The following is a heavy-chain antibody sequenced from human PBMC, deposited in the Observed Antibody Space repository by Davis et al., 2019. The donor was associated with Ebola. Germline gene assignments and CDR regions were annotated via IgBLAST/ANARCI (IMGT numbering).Heavy chain of an antibody. V-gene: IGHV4-59*02. CDR3: ARDHNDFSMDV. Sequence: SETLSLTCSVSGGSVGSDYWSWIRQSPGKGLEWIAFISNGGRTIYNPSLRGRVTISIDTSKNQFSLEVSSVTAADTAVYYCARDHNDFSMDVWGQGTTVTVSS. J-gene: IGHJ6*02. CDR1: GGSVGSDY. CDR2: ISNGGRT. D-gene: IGHD3-3*01.